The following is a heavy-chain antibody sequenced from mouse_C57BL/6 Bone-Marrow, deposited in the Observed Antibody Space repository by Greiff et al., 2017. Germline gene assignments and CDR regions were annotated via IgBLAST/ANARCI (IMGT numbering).Heavy chain of an antibody. J-gene: IGHJ1*03. CDR1: GYTFTSYW. D-gene: IGHD1-1*01. CDR2: IDPSDSYT. CDR3: AREVYCGSSYDWYFDV. V-gene: IGHV1-69*01. Sequence: QVQLKQPGAALVMPGASVKLSCKASGYTFTSYWMHWVKQRPGQGLEWIGEIDPSDSYTNYNQKFKGKSTLTVDKSSSTAYMQLSSLTSEDSAVYYCAREVYCGSSYDWYFDVWGTGTTVTVSS.